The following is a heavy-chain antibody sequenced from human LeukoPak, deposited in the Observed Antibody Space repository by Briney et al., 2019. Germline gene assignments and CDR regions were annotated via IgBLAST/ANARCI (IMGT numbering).Heavy chain of an antibody. CDR1: GFTFSNYA. CDR3: AKKSGVLVPPALDMDV. Sequence: GGSLRLSCAVSGFTFSNYAMNWVRQAPGKGLEWVSGMSGSGSNTYYADSVKGRFAISRDNSKNTLYLQMNSLRAEDTAVYYCAKKSGVLVPPALDMDVWGQGTTVTVSS. D-gene: IGHD2-2*01. CDR2: MSGSGSNT. J-gene: IGHJ6*02. V-gene: IGHV3-23*01.